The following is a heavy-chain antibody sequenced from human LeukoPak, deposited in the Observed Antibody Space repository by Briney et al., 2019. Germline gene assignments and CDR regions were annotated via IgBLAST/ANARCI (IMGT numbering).Heavy chain of an antibody. CDR1: GYSISSGYY. V-gene: IGHV4-38-2*02. CDR2: IYHSGST. CDR3: ARESYYYDSSGRRYYYFDY. D-gene: IGHD3-22*01. Sequence: SETLSLTCTVSGYSISSGYYWGWIRQPPGKGLEWIGSIYHSGSTYYNPSLKSRVTISVDTSKNQFSLKLSSVTAADTAVYYCARESYYYDSSGRRYYYFDYWGQGTLVTVSS. J-gene: IGHJ4*02.